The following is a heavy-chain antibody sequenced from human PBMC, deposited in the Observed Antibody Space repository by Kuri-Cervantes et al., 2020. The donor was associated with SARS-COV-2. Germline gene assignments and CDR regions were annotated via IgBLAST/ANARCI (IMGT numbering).Heavy chain of an antibody. CDR2: ISYDGSNK. CDR1: GFTFSSYA. J-gene: IGHJ4*02. D-gene: IGHD3-10*01. V-gene: IGHV3-30-3*01. CDR3: ARDSHYYGSGSYYNKIDY. Sequence: LTCAASGFTFSSYAMHWVRQAPGKGLEWVAVISYDGSNKYYADSVKGRFTISRDNSKNTLYLQMNSLRAEDTAVYYCARDSHYYGSGSYYNKIDYWGQGTLVTVSS.